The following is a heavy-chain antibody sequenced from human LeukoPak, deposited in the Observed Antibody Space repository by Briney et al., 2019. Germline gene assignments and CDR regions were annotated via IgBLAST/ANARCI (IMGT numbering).Heavy chain of an antibody. CDR3: ARAVTWIDP. V-gene: IGHV3-30*02. J-gene: IGHJ5*02. CDR2: IQNDGNDK. Sequence: GGALRLSCAASGLTFSTYGMHWVRQAPGKGLEWVAFIQNDGNDKYYADSVKGRFTISKDNSKNTVDLQMNGLRAEDTAVYYCARAVTWIDPWGQGTLVIVYS. CDR1: GLTFSTYG.